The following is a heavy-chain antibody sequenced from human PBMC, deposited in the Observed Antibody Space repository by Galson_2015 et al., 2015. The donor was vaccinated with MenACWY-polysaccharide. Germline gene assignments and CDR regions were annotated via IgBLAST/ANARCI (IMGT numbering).Heavy chain of an antibody. CDR3: AKTRGGDTASDS. J-gene: IGHJ4*02. CDR1: GFTFSTYA. V-gene: IGHV3-23*01. Sequence: SLRLSCAASGFTFSTYAMRWVRQAPGKGPEWVSFIRGNGGRTEYVDSVTGRFTNSRDTSKNTLDLQMNSLRAEDTAVYYCAKTRGGDTASDSWGQGTLVTVSS. CDR2: IRGNGGRT. D-gene: IGHD5-18*01.